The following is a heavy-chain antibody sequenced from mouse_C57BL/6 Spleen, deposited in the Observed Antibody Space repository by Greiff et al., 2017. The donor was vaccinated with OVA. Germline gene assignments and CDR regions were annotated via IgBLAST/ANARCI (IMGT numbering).Heavy chain of an antibody. V-gene: IGHV1-47*01. CDR3: ARRDYYSNFDY. J-gene: IGHJ2*01. Sequence: VKLMESGAELVKPGASVKMSCKASGYTFTNYPIEWMKQNHGKSLEWIGNFHPYNDDTKYNEKFKGKATLTVEKSSSTVYLELSRLTSDDTAVYYCARRDYYSNFDYWGQGTTLTVSS. CDR1: GYTFTNYP. CDR2: FHPYNDDT. D-gene: IGHD2-5*01.